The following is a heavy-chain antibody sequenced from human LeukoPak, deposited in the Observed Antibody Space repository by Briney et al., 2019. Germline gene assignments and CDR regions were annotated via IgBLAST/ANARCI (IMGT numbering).Heavy chain of an antibody. CDR3: ARAIYSSSWYSSYNWFDP. J-gene: IGHJ5*02. CDR2: IYYSGST. CDR1: GDPITLHF. Sequence: PSETLSLTCTVSGDPITLHFWSWIRQPPGKGLEWIGYIYYSGSTNYNPSLKSRVTISVDTSKNQFSLQLSSVTAADTAVYYCARAIYSSSWYSSYNWFDPWGQGTLVTVSS. D-gene: IGHD6-13*01. V-gene: IGHV4-59*11.